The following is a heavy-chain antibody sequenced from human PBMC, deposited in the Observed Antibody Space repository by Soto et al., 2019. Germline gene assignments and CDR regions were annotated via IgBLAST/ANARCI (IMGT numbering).Heavy chain of an antibody. CDR1: GFMFEDYA. V-gene: IGHV3-9*01. D-gene: IGHD5-12*01. CDR3: AKGKVATIKYYGMDV. Sequence: EVELVESGGGLVQPGRSLTLACAASGFMFEDYAMHWVRQVPGKGLEWVSGIRWNRGDIAYVDSVKGRFTISRDNAKESLTLQMNSLRPEDTALYYCAKGKVATIKYYGMDVWGQGTSVIVSS. J-gene: IGHJ6*02. CDR2: IRWNRGDI.